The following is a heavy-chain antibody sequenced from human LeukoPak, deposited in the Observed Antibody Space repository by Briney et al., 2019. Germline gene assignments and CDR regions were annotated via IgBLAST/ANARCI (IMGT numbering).Heavy chain of an antibody. CDR1: GYIFTSYY. J-gene: IGHJ5*02. CDR2: INPSGGST. CDR3: ARDAPIAAADILNWFDP. D-gene: IGHD6-13*01. V-gene: IGHV1-46*01. Sequence: GASVKVSCKASGYIFTSYYMHWVRQAPGQGLEWMGIINPSGGSTSYAQKFQGRVTMTRDTSTSTVYMELSSLRSEDTAVYYCARDAPIAAADILNWFDPWGQGTLVTVSS.